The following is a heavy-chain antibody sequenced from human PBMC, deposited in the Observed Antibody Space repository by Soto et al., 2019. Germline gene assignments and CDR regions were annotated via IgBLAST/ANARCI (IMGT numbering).Heavy chain of an antibody. CDR3: AKDRSSTMYAMDV. D-gene: IGHD2-2*01. CDR2: ISSSRTI. Sequence: PGGSLRLSCAASGFSFSSYSMNWVRQAPGKGLEWVSYISSSRTIYYADSVKGRFTISRDNAKNSLYLQMNSLRDEDTGVYYCAKDRSSTMYAMDVWGQGTTVTVSS. V-gene: IGHV3-48*02. CDR1: GFSFSSYS. J-gene: IGHJ6*02.